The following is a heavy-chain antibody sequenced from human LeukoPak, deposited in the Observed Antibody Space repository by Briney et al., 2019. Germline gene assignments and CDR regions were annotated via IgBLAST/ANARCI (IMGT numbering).Heavy chain of an antibody. CDR1: GGSISSYY. J-gene: IGHJ4*02. CDR3: ARSGWSLSFDY. CDR2: IYYSGST. Sequence: SETLSLTCTVSGGSISSYYWSWIRQPPGKGLEWIGYIYYSGSTNYNPSLKSRVTISVDTSKNQFSLKLSSVTAADTAVYYCARSGWSLSFDYWGQGTLVTVSS. V-gene: IGHV4-59*01. D-gene: IGHD6-19*01.